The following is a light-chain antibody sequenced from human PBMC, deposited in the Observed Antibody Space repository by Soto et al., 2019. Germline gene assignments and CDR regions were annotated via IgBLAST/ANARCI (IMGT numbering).Light chain of an antibody. CDR3: SSYAASNIYV. J-gene: IGLJ1*01. V-gene: IGLV2-8*01. Sequence: QSALTQPPSASGSPGQSVTISCTGTSSDVGGYNYVSWYQQHPGQAPKLMIYEVSKRPSGVPDRVSGSKSGNTASLTVSGLQAEDEADYYCSSYAASNIYVFGTGTKVTVL. CDR2: EVS. CDR1: SSDVGGYNY.